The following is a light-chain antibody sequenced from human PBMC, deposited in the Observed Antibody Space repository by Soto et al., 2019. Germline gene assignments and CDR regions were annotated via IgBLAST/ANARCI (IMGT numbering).Light chain of an antibody. CDR2: AAS. Sequence: DIQMTQSPSSLSASVGDRFTITCRASQSISSYLNWYQQKPGKAPKLLIYAASSLQSGVPSRFSGSGSGTDFTLTISSLQPEDFATYYCQQSYSTLGLTFGGGTKVDIK. CDR1: QSISSY. CDR3: QQSYSTLGLT. J-gene: IGKJ4*01. V-gene: IGKV1-39*01.